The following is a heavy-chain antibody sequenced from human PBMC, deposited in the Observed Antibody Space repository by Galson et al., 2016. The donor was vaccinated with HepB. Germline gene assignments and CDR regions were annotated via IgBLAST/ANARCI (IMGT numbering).Heavy chain of an antibody. CDR1: GYTFTSYG. J-gene: IGHJ5*02. D-gene: IGHD2-2*01. CDR3: ARDPAPAAPRNWFDP. V-gene: IGHV1-18*01. CDR2: INTYNDDT. Sequence: SVKVSCKASGYTFTSYGISWVRQAPGQGLEWMGWINTYNDDTAYAQKLQGRVTMTTDTSTFTAYMELRSLRSDDTAVYYCARDPAPAAPRNWFDPWGQGTLVTVSS.